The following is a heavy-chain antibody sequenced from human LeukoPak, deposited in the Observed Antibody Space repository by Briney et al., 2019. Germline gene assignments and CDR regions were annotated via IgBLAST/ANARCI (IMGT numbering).Heavy chain of an antibody. Sequence: PGGSLRLSCEASGFTFSSYAVTWDRQAPGKGLEWVSGITGSGDTTFYADSVKGRFTISRDNSKNTLYLQMHSLRAEDTAVYYCVKDYSTIPAAANPLFDYWGQGALVTVSS. J-gene: IGHJ4*02. CDR2: ITGSGDTT. D-gene: IGHD6-13*01. CDR3: VKDYSTIPAAANPLFDY. V-gene: IGHV3-23*01. CDR1: GFTFSSYA.